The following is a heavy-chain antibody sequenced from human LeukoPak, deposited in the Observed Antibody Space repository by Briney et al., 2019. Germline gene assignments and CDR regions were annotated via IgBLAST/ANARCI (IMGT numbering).Heavy chain of an antibody. Sequence: GASVKVSCKASGYTFTGYYMHWVRQAPGQGLEWLGWINPNSGGTNYAQKFQGRVTMTRDTSISTAYMELSRLRSDDTAVYYCARAQPRPLALSFDYWGQGTLVTVSS. CDR1: GYTFTGYY. V-gene: IGHV1-2*02. J-gene: IGHJ4*02. CDR3: ARAQPRPLALSFDY. D-gene: IGHD2-2*01. CDR2: INPNSGGT.